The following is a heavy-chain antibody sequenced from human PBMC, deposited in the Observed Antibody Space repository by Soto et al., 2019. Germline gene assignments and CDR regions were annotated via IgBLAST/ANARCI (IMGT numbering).Heavy chain of an antibody. Sequence: QVQLQESGPGLVTPSEPLSLTCTVPGGSISNHYWSWIRQPPGKGLEWIGYIYYNGNTNYNPSLKSRVTMSVDTSKNQISLKLSSVTAAYSAVYYCTRANWYSEYWGQGTLVTVSS. V-gene: IGHV4-59*11. CDR2: IYYNGNT. CDR1: GGSISNHY. D-gene: IGHD7-27*01. J-gene: IGHJ4*02. CDR3: TRANWYSEY.